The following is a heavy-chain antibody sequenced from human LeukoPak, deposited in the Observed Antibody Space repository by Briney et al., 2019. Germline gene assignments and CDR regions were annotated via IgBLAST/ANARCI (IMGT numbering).Heavy chain of an antibody. Sequence: PGGSLRLSCSASGLTFSSYVMFWVRQAPGKGLEYFSAVSSIGGSTYYADSVKGRFTISRDNSKNTLYLQMISLRPEDTAVYYCVKEGNGAFDIWGQGTMVTVSS. V-gene: IGHV3-64D*09. CDR3: VKEGNGAFDI. CDR2: VSSIGGST. CDR1: GLTFSSYV. J-gene: IGHJ3*02. D-gene: IGHD2-8*01.